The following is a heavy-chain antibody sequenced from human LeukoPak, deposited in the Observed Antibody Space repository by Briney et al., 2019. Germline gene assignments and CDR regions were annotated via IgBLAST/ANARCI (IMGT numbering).Heavy chain of an antibody. V-gene: IGHV3-66*01. D-gene: IGHD3-9*01. CDR3: AKGRRYNILTGYYVSEVDP. Sequence: GGSLRLSCVASGFTVSRNYMNWVRQAPGKGLEWVSIIYSGGRTYYADSVKGRFTISRDNSKNTLYLQMNSLRVEDTAVYYCAKGRRYNILTGYYVSEVDPWGQGTLVTVSS. J-gene: IGHJ5*02. CDR1: GFTVSRNY. CDR2: IYSGGRT.